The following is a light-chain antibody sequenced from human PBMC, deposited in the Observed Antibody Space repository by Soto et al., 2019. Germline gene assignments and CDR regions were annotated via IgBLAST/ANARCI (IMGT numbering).Light chain of an antibody. V-gene: IGKV2-28*01. CDR2: LGS. CDR1: QSLLYSNGKNH. Sequence: DIVMTQSPLSLPVTPGEPASISCRSSQSLLYSNGKNHLDWYLQKPGQSPQLLIYLGSNRASGVPDRFSGSGSGTDFTLKISRVEAEDVGVYYCMQALQTPRTFGQGTRLEIK. J-gene: IGKJ5*01. CDR3: MQALQTPRT.